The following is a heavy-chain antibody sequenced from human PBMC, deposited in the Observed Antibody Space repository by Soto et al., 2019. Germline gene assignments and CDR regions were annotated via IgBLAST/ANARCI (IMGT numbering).Heavy chain of an antibody. V-gene: IGHV3-33*01. Sequence: QVQLVESGGGVVQPGKSLRLSCAASGFTFSTYGMHWVRQAPGKGLEWVAVIWYDGSNKYHGDSLKGRFTISRDNSKNTLYLQINTLRAEDTAVYYCGRDGALGDTAVVDSGGQGTLVTVSS. CDR1: GFTFSTYG. D-gene: IGHD5-18*01. CDR3: GRDGALGDTAVVDS. J-gene: IGHJ4*02. CDR2: IWYDGSNK.